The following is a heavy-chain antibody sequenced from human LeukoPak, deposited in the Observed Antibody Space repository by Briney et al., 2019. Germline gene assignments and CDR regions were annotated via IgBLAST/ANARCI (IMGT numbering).Heavy chain of an antibody. Sequence: SETLSLTCTVSGGSISSSDNYWGWIRQPPGKGLEWIGTIYYSGSTYYNPSLKSRVTISVDTYKNKFSLKLSSLTAADTAVYYCASLRSRSSWTTFYFDYWGQGTLVTVSS. CDR2: IYYSGST. CDR3: ASLRSRSSWTTFYFDY. D-gene: IGHD6-13*01. J-gene: IGHJ4*02. V-gene: IGHV4-39*01. CDR1: GGSISSSDNY.